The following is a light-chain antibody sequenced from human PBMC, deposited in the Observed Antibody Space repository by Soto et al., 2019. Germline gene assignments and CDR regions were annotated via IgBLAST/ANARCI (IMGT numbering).Light chain of an antibody. CDR1: QSISYW. CDR2: GAS. CDR3: QQYYTYSRT. Sequence: DIPMTQSPSTLSASIGDSVTFTCRASQSISYWLAWYQQKPGKAPKLLIYGASSLESAVPSRFTGGGSGTEFTLTISSLQPDDFATYYCQQYYTYSRTFGQGTKLEI. V-gene: IGKV1-5*01. J-gene: IGKJ2*01.